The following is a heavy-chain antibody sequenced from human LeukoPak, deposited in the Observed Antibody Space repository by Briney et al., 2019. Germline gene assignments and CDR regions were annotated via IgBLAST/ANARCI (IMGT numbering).Heavy chain of an antibody. D-gene: IGHD3-10*01. Sequence: ASVEVSCKASGYTFTSYGISWVRQAPGQGLEWMGWISAYNGNTNYAQKLQGRVTMTTDTSTSTAYMELRSLRSDDTAVYYCARAMVRGVIIMSFDYWGQGTLVTVSS. CDR3: ARAMVRGVIIMSFDY. J-gene: IGHJ4*02. CDR2: ISAYNGNT. CDR1: GYTFTSYG. V-gene: IGHV1-18*01.